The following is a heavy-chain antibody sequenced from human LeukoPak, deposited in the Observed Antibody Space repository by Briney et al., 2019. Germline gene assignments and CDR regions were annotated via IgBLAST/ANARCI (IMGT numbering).Heavy chain of an antibody. CDR3: ARRRVPYYYDSSGYPHGMDV. D-gene: IGHD3-22*01. J-gene: IGHJ6*02. V-gene: IGHV4-34*01. CDR1: GFTFSTYA. CDR2: INHSGST. Sequence: GSLRLSCAASGFTFSTYAMSWVRQPPGKGLEWIGEINHSGSTNYNPSLKSRVTISVDTSKNQFSLKLSSVTAADTAVYYCARRRVPYYYDSSGYPHGMDVWGQGTTVTVSS.